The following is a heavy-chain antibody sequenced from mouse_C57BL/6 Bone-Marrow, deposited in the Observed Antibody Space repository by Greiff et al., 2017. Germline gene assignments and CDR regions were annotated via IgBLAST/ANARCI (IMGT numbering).Heavy chain of an antibody. Sequence: VQLQQSGPELVKPGASVKIPCKASGYTFTDYNMDWVKQSHGKSLEWIGDIIPNNGGTIYNQKFKGKATLTVDKSSSTAYMELRSLTSEDTAVYYCARRGYFDYWGQGTTLTVSS. CDR3: ARRGYFDY. J-gene: IGHJ2*01. V-gene: IGHV1-18*01. CDR1: GYTFTDYN. CDR2: IIPNNGGT.